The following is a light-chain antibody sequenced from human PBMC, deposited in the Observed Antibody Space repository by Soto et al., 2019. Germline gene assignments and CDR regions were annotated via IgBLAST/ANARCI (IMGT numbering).Light chain of an antibody. CDR1: ISNVGSNY. Sequence: QSVLTQPPSASGTPGQRVTISCSGSISNVGSNYVYWYQQLPGTAPKLLIYRNNQRPSGVPDRFFGSKSGTSASLAISGLRSEDEAVYHCAACDDSLNGDGVFGGGTKLTVL. J-gene: IGLJ3*02. CDR3: AACDDSLNGDGV. V-gene: IGLV1-47*01. CDR2: RNN.